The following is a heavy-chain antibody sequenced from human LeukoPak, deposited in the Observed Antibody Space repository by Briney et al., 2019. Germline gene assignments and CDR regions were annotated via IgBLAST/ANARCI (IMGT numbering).Heavy chain of an antibody. CDR3: ARIRGGIAAADY. CDR2: IDCDDDK. V-gene: IGHV2-70*11. CDR1: GFSLSTSGMC. Sequence: SGPTLMNPTQTLTLTCTFSGFSLSTSGMCVSWIRQPPGKALEWLARIDCDDDKYYSTSLKTRLTISKDTSKNQVVLTTTNMDPVDTATYYCARIRGGIAAADYWGQGTLVTVSS. J-gene: IGHJ4*02. D-gene: IGHD6-13*01.